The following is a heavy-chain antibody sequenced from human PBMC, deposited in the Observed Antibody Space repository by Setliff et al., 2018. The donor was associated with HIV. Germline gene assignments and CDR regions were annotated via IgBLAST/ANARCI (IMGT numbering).Heavy chain of an antibody. V-gene: IGHV4-39*01. CDR1: GGSISSSSYY. CDR3: ARHRDPPGTSWIYYYYYMDL. J-gene: IGHJ6*03. CDR2: FYYSGSP. D-gene: IGHD6-13*01. Sequence: SETLSLTCTVSGGSISSSSYYWGWIRQPPGKGLEWIGSFYYSGSPSYNPSLSSRLTISVDTSKNHVSLRLSSVTAADTGVYYCARHRDPPGTSWIYYYYYMDLWGEGTTVTVSS.